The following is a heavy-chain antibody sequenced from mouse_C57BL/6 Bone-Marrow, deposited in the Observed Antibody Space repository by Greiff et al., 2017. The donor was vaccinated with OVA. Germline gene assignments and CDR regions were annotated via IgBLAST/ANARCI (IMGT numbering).Heavy chain of an antibody. V-gene: IGHV2-5*01. CDR1: GFSLTSYG. CDR3: ARNWDWYFDV. D-gene: IGHD4-1*01. J-gene: IGHJ1*03. CDR2: IWRGGST. Sequence: QVQLQQSGPGLVQPSQSLSITCTVSGFSLTSYGVHWVRQSPGQGLEWLGVIWRGGSTDYNAAFMSRLSITKDNSKSHVFFKMNSLQADDAAIYYCARNWDWYFDVWGTGTTVTVSS.